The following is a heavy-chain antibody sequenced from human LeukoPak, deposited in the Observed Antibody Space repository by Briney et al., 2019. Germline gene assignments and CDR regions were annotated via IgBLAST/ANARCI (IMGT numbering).Heavy chain of an antibody. J-gene: IGHJ4*02. D-gene: IGHD3-9*01. CDR2: ISAYNGNT. V-gene: IGHV1-18*01. Sequence: ASVKVSCKASGYTFTSYGISWVRQAPGQGLEWMGWISAYNGNTNYAQKLQGRVTMTTDTSTSTAYMELRSLRSDDTAVYYCARARRALVTGYFDYWGQGTLVTVSS. CDR1: GYTFTSYG. CDR3: ARARRALVTGYFDY.